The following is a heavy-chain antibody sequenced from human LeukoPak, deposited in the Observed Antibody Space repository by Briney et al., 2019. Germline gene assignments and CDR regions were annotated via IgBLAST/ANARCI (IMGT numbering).Heavy chain of an antibody. J-gene: IGHJ4*02. Sequence: GGSLRLSCAASGFTFSSYGMHWVRQAPGKGLEWVAGISYDGSNKYYADSVKGRFTISRDNSQNTLYLQMNSLRAEATAAYYCASGRYASGSYEFDYWGQGTPVTVSS. CDR2: ISYDGSNK. V-gene: IGHV3-30*03. CDR3: ASGRYASGSYEFDY. D-gene: IGHD3-10*01. CDR1: GFTFSSYG.